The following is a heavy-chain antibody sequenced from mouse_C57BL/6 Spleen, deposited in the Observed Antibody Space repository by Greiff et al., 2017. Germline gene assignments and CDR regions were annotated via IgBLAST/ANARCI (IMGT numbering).Heavy chain of an antibody. Sequence: EVQLVESGGGLVQPGGSLSLSCAASGFTFTDYYMSWVRQPPGKALEWLGFIRNKANGYTTEYSASVKGRFTISRDNSRSILYLQMHALRAEDSATYYCARSRLYYGSSYDTYWGQGTLVTVSA. D-gene: IGHD1-1*01. CDR3: ARSRLYYGSSYDTY. V-gene: IGHV7-3*01. J-gene: IGHJ3*01. CDR2: IRNKANGYTT. CDR1: GFTFTDYY.